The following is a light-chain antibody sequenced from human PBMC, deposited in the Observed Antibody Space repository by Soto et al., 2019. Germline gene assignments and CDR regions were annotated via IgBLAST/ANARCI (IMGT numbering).Light chain of an antibody. Sequence: QSVVTQPPSVSAAPGQKVTISCSGSSSNIGNNYVSRYQQLPGTAPKLLIYDNNKRPSGIPDRFSGSKSGTSATLGITGLQTGDEADYYCGTWDSSLSAYVFGTGTKVTVL. CDR3: GTWDSSLSAYV. CDR2: DNN. J-gene: IGLJ1*01. V-gene: IGLV1-51*01. CDR1: SSNIGNNY.